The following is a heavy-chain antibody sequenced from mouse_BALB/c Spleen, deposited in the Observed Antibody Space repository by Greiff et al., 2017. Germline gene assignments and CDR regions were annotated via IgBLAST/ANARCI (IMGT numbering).Heavy chain of an antibody. CDR3: ASYGNYGYWYFDV. CDR1: GFTFSSYA. V-gene: IGHV5-6-5*01. Sequence: EVHLVESGGGLVKPGGSLKLSCAASGFTFSSYAMSWVRQTPEKRLEWVASISSGGSTYYPDSVKGRFTISRDNARNILYLQMSSLRSEDTAMYYCASYGNYGYWYFDVWGAGTTVTVSS. J-gene: IGHJ1*01. D-gene: IGHD2-1*01. CDR2: ISSGGST.